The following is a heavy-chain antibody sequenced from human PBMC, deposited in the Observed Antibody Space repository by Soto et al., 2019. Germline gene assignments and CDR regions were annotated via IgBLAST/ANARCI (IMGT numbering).Heavy chain of an antibody. J-gene: IGHJ5*02. D-gene: IGHD4-4*01. CDR1: GGTFSSYT. Sequence: QVQLVQSGAEVKKPGSSVKVSCKASGGTFSSYTINWVRQAPGQGLEWMGRIIPIFSIANYAQKFQGRVTITADESTSSAYMELSGLRTEDTAVYYCARGEGYSNWFDPWGQGTLVTVSS. CDR3: ARGEGYSNWFDP. CDR2: IIPIFSIA. V-gene: IGHV1-69*02.